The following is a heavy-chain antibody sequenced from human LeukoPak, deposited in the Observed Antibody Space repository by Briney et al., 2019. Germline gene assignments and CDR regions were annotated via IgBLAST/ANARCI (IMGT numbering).Heavy chain of an antibody. J-gene: IGHJ4*02. CDR2: MIPILGIA. V-gene: IGHV1-69*04. CDR1: GGTFSSYA. Sequence: GASVKVSCKASGGTFSSYAISWVRQAPGQGLEWMGRMIPILGIANYAQKFQGRVTITADKSTSTAYMELSSLRSEDTAVYYCARDYYGSGSYPLSWGQGTLVTVSS. D-gene: IGHD3-10*01. CDR3: ARDYYGSGSYPLS.